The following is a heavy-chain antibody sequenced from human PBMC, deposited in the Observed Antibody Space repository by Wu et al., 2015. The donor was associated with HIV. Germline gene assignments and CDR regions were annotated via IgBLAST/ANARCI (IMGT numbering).Heavy chain of an antibody. V-gene: IGHV1-46*03. D-gene: IGHD3-10*01. CDR3: ARGREYYYGSGSYPFDY. CDR2: INPSGGST. J-gene: IGHJ4*02. CDR1: GYTFTSYY. Sequence: QVQLVQSGAEVKKPGASVKVSCKASGYTFTSYYMHWVRQAPGQGLEWMGIINPSGGSTSYAQKFQGRVTMTRDTSTSTVYMELSSLRSEDTAVYYCARGREYYYGSGSYPFDYWGQGTLVTVSS.